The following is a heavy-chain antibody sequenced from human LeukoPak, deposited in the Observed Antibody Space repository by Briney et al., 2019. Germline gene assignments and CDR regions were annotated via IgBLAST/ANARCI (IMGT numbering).Heavy chain of an antibody. CDR3: ARDRAFYAGTEYFQH. CDR1: GFTFSSYW. D-gene: IGHD5/OR15-5a*01. Sequence: GGSLRLSCAASGFTFSSYWMSWVRQAPGKGLEWVANIKHDGSEKYYVDSVKGRFTIARDNAKNSLYLQMNSLRAEDTAVYYCARDRAFYAGTEYFQHWGQGTLVIVSS. V-gene: IGHV3-7*01. J-gene: IGHJ1*01. CDR2: IKHDGSEK.